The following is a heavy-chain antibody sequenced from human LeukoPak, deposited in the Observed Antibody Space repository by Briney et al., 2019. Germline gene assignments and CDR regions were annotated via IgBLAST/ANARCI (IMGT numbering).Heavy chain of an antibody. Sequence: ASVKVSCKASGYTFTSYGISWVRQAPGQGLEWMGWISAFNGNTNYAQKLQGRVTMTTDTSTSTAYMELRSLRSDDTAVYYCARDSSMVRGVIKYYYGMDVWGQGTTVTVSS. CDR3: ARDSSMVRGVIKYYYGMDV. CDR2: ISAFNGNT. V-gene: IGHV1-18*01. J-gene: IGHJ6*02. CDR1: GYTFTSYG. D-gene: IGHD3-10*01.